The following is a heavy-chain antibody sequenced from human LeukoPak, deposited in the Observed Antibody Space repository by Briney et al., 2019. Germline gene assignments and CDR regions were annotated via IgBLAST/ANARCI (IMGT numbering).Heavy chain of an antibody. CDR3: ARDLWFGESPYGMDV. D-gene: IGHD3-10*01. J-gene: IGHJ6*04. V-gene: IGHV1-46*01. Sequence: GASVKVSCKASGYTFTSYYMHWVRLAPGQGLEWMGIINPSGGSTSYAQKFQGRVTMTRDTSTSTVYMELSSLRSEDTAVYYCARDLWFGESPYGMDVWGKGTTVTVSS. CDR1: GYTFTSYY. CDR2: INPSGGST.